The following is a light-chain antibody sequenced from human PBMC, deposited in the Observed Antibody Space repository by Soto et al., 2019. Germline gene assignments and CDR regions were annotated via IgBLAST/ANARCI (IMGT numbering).Light chain of an antibody. CDR1: QSVSSN. CDR3: QKYNSAPLT. V-gene: IGKV3-15*01. J-gene: IGKJ4*01. Sequence: EIVMTQSPATLPVSPGERATLSCRASQSVSSNLAWYQQKPGQAPRFLIYGASTRATGIPARFSGSGSGTEFTLTISSLQSEDFAVYYCQKYNSAPLTFGGGTKVEIK. CDR2: GAS.